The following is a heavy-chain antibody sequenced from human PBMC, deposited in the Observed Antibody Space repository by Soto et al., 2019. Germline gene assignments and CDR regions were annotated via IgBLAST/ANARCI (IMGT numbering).Heavy chain of an antibody. D-gene: IGHD3-22*01. V-gene: IGHV4-31*03. J-gene: IGHJ4*02. Sequence: SSETLSLTCTVSGGSISSGGYYWSWIRQHPGEGLEWIGYIYYSGSTYYNPSLKSRVTISVDTSKNQFSLKLSSVTAADTAVYYCARATYYYDSSGYYYAYYFDYWGQGTLVTVSS. CDR2: IYYSGST. CDR3: ARATYYYDSSGYYYAYYFDY. CDR1: GGSISSGGYY.